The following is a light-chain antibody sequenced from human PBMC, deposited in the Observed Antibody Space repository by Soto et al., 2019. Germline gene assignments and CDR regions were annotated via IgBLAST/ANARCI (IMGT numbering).Light chain of an antibody. CDR3: QQRSNWPRT. V-gene: IGKV3-11*01. CDR1: RSDSSY. J-gene: IGKJ1*01. CDR2: DAS. Sequence: EIVLTQSPATLSLSPGERATLSCWASRSDSSYLAWYRQKPGQAPRLLIYDASNRATGIPARFSGSGSGTDFTLTISSLEPEDFAGYYCQQRSNWPRTFGQGTEVDIK.